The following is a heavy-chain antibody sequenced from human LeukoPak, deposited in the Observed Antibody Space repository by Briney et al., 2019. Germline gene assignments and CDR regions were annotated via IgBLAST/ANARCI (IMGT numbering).Heavy chain of an antibody. J-gene: IGHJ4*02. CDR1: GGSFSGYY. V-gene: IGHV4-34*01. Sequence: SETLSLTCAVYGGSFSGYYWSWIRQPPGKGLEWIGEINHSGSTYYNPSLKSRVTVSVDTSKNQFSLRLSSVTAADTAVYYCASHRVRFYLDYWGQGTLVTVS. CDR2: INHSGST. CDR3: ASHRVRFYLDY. D-gene: IGHD3-3*01.